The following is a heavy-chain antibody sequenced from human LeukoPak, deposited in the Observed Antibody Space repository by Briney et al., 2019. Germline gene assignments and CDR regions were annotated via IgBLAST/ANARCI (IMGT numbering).Heavy chain of an antibody. CDR1: GFTISSYG. J-gene: IGHJ4*02. D-gene: IGHD6-13*01. CDR3: AKLYSSSSLDY. Sequence: GGSLRLSCAASGFTISSYGMHWVRQAPGKGLEWVAFIRYDGSNKYYADSVKGRFTISRDNSKNTLYLQMNSLRAEDTAVYYCAKLYSSSSLDYWGQGTLVTVSS. V-gene: IGHV3-30*02. CDR2: IRYDGSNK.